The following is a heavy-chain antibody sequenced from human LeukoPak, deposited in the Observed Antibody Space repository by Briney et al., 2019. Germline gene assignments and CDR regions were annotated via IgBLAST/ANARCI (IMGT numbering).Heavy chain of an antibody. CDR1: GGSISSGSYY. D-gene: IGHD6-6*01. CDR3: ARMVGNSSSLFDY. V-gene: IGHV4-61*02. CDR2: IYTSGST. J-gene: IGHJ4*02. Sequence: SQTLSLTCTVSGGSISSGSYYWSWIRQPAGKGLEWIGRIYTSGSTNYNPSLKSRVTISVDTSKNQFSLKLSSVTAADTAVYYCARMVGNSSSLFDYWGQGTLVTVSS.